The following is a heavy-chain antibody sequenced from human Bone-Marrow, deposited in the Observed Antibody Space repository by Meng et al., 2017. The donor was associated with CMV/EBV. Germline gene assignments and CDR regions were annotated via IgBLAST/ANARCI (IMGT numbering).Heavy chain of an antibody. D-gene: IGHD2-21*01. CDR1: GLTVSSNY. V-gene: IGHV3-66*02. J-gene: IGHJ4*02. CDR3: ARGGGAYCGGDCTRTLDY. Sequence: GESLKISCAASGLTVSSNYMSWVRQAPGKGLEWVSVIYSGGSTYYADSVKGRFTVSRDNSKNTLHLQMDSLTAEDTAVYYCARGGGAYCGGDCTRTLDYWGQGPRVTGYS. CDR2: IYSGGST.